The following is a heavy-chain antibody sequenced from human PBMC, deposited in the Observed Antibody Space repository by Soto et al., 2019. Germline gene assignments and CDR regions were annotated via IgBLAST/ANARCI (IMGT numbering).Heavy chain of an antibody. CDR2: INAGNGNT. D-gene: IGHD3-3*01. Sequence: QVQLVQSGAEVKKPEASVKVSCKASGYTFTSYAMHWVRQAPGQRLEWMGWINAGNGNTKYSQKFQGRVTITRDTSASTAYMELSSLRSEDTAVYYCARGGTIFGVVTFDYWGQGTLVTVSS. CDR1: GYTFTSYA. CDR3: ARGGTIFGVVTFDY. J-gene: IGHJ4*02. V-gene: IGHV1-3*01.